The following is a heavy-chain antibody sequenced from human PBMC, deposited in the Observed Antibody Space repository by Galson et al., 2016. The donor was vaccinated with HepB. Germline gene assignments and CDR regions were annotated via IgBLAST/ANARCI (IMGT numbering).Heavy chain of an antibody. CDR3: AKAKTRGGFGNYNYMDV. CDR2: ISGSGVST. J-gene: IGHJ6*03. V-gene: IGHV3-23*01. CDR1: GFTFSSYG. D-gene: IGHD3-16*01. Sequence: SLRLSCAASGFTFSSYGIHWVRQVAGKGLEWVSLISGSGVSTYYADSAKGRFTISRDNANNTLFLQMNSLTAEDTAIYYCAKAKTRGGFGNYNYMDVWGKGTTVTVSS.